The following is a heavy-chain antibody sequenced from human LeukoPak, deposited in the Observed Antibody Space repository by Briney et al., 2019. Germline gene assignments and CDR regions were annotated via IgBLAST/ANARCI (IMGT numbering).Heavy chain of an antibody. V-gene: IGHV1-69*02. D-gene: IGHD5-18*01. CDR2: IIPILGIA. CDR1: GGTFSSYT. CDR3: AKKRGYSYGGDFDY. Sequence: SVKVSCKASGGTFSSYTISWVRQAPGQGLEWMGRIIPILGIANYAQKFQGRVTITADKSTSTAYMELSSLRSGDTAVYYCAKKRGYSYGGDFDYWGQGTLVTVSS. J-gene: IGHJ4*02.